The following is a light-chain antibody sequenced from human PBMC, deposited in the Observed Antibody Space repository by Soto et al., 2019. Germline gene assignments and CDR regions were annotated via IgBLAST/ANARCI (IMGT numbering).Light chain of an antibody. V-gene: IGLV2-23*02. Sequence: SVLTQPASVSGSPGQSITISCTGTSSDVGSYNLVSWYQQHPGKAPKLMIYEVTKRPSGVSNRFSGSKSGSTSSLTISGLQAEDEADYYCYSYAGSSTLRVFGAGTKVTVL. CDR1: SSDVGSYNL. J-gene: IGLJ1*01. CDR3: YSYAGSSTLRV. CDR2: EVT.